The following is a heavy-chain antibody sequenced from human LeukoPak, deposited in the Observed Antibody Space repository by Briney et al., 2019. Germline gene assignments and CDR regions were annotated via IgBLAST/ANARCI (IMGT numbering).Heavy chain of an antibody. Sequence: GGSLRLSCAASGFTLSSYAMSWVRQAPGKGLEWVSAISGSGGSTYYADSVKGRFTISRDNSKNTLYLQMNSLRAEDTAVYYCAKSEVFGVVINLDAFDIWGQGTMVTVSS. CDR2: ISGSGGST. CDR3: AKSEVFGVVINLDAFDI. J-gene: IGHJ3*02. V-gene: IGHV3-23*01. D-gene: IGHD3-3*01. CDR1: GFTLSSYA.